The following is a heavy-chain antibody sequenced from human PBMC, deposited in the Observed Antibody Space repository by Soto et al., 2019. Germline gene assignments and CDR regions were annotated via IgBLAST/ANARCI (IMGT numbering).Heavy chain of an antibody. J-gene: IGHJ6*02. CDR3: ARDMGLRWFGELFSLITTCYYGMDV. CDR1: GGYISSSSYY. D-gene: IGHD3-10*01. CDR2: IYNSGST. Sequence: PSETLSLTCTVSGGYISSSSYYWVWIRQPPGKGLEWIGSIYNSGSTNYNPSLKSRVTISVDTSKNQFSLKLSSVTAADTAVYYCARDMGLRWFGELFSLITTCYYGMDVWGQGTTVTVSS. V-gene: IGHV4-39*07.